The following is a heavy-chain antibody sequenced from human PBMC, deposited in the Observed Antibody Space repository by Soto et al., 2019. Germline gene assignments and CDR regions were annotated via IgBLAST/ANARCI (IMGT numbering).Heavy chain of an antibody. CDR1: RFTFSNYA. Sequence: QPGGSLRLSCAASRFTFSNYAMSWVRQAPGKGLEWVSAISGSGGSTYYADSVKGRFTISRDNSKNTLYLQMNSLRAEDTAVYYCAKWGPAITMVRGSRSYGMDVWGQGTTVTVSS. J-gene: IGHJ6*02. CDR3: AKWGPAITMVRGSRSYGMDV. V-gene: IGHV3-23*01. CDR2: ISGSGGST. D-gene: IGHD3-10*01.